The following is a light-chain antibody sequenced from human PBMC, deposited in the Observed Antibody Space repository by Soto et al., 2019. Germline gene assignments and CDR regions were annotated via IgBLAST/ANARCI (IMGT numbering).Light chain of an antibody. CDR3: SSYTSSSTYV. Sequence: QSALTQPASRSGSPEQSITISCTGTSSDVGSYNYVSWYQQHPGKAPKLMIYDVTNRPSGVSNRFSGSKSGNTASLTISGLQAEDEADYYCSSYTSSSTYVFGTGTKVTVL. CDR2: DVT. J-gene: IGLJ1*01. CDR1: SSDVGSYNY. V-gene: IGLV2-14*01.